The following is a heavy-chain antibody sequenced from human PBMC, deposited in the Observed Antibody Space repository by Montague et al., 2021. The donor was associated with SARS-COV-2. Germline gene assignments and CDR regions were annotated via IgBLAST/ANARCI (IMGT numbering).Heavy chain of an antibody. J-gene: IGHJ6*02. CDR2: ISYSGST. D-gene: IGHD2-2*01. V-gene: IGHV4-59*01. Sequence: SETLSLTCTVSGGSISSYYWSWIRQPPGRGLQWTGYISYSGSTNYNPSLKSRVTISVDTSKNHLTLRLSSVTAADTAVYYCANIRRLQLLCGTVYYGMDVWGQGTTVTVSS. CDR3: ANIRRLQLLCGTVYYGMDV. CDR1: GGSISSYY.